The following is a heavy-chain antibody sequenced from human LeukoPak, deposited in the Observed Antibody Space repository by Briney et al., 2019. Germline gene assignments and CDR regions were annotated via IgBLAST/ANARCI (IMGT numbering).Heavy chain of an antibody. CDR1: GFTVSSNY. CDR2: IYSGGST. CDR3: ARMQAGYSSGSTYFDY. V-gene: IGHV3-66*01. D-gene: IGHD6-19*01. Sequence: GRSLRLSCAASGFTVSSNYMSWVRQAPGKGLEWVSVIYSGGSTYYADSVKGRFTISRDNSKNTLYLQMNSLRAEDTAVYYCARMQAGYSSGSTYFDYWGQGTLVTVSS. J-gene: IGHJ4*02.